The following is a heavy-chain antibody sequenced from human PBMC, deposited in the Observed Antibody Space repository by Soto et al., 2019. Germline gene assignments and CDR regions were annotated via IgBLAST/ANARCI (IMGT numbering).Heavy chain of an antibody. D-gene: IGHD2-15*01. J-gene: IGHJ4*02. V-gene: IGHV4-59*01. CDR2: IYYSGTT. Sequence: SEILSLTCTVSGGSISSYYWSWIRQPPGKGLEWIGYIYYSGTTNYNPSLKSRVTISVDTSKNQFSLKLSSVTAADTAVYYCARQTGYSSYFDYWGQGTLVTVSS. CDR3: ARQTGYSSYFDY. CDR1: GGSISSYY.